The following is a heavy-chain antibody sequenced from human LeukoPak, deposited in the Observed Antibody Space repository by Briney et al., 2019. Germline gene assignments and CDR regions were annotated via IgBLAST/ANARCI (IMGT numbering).Heavy chain of an antibody. CDR2: VKSKSDGATT. Sequence: GGSLRLSCAASGFTFSNVWMTWVRQAPGKGLEWVGRVKSKSDGATTNYGAPVKGRFTISRDDSKNTLYLQMNSLKTEDSAVYYCTTANKYYDISGLPEGGFWGQGTLVTVSS. CDR3: TTANKYYDISGLPEGGF. D-gene: IGHD3-22*01. J-gene: IGHJ4*02. V-gene: IGHV3-15*01. CDR1: GFTFSNVW.